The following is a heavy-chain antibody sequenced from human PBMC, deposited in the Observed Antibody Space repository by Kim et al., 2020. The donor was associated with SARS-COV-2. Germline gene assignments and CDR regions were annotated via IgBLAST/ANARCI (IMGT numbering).Heavy chain of an antibody. Sequence: GWSLRLSCAVSGFTFHNYAMHWVRQPPGKGLEWVSFISRDGTSTYYADSVKGRFTISRDNSKNSLYLQVNSLRTEDTALYYCTPHDSSWFDPWGQGTLVTVSS. CDR1: GFTFHNYA. V-gene: IGHV3-43*02. D-gene: IGHD3-22*01. J-gene: IGHJ5*02. CDR3: TPHDSSWFDP. CDR2: ISRDGTST.